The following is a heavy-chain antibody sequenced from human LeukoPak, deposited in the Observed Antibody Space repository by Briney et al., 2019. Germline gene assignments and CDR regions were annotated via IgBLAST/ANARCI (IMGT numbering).Heavy chain of an antibody. CDR2: INPNSGGT. J-gene: IGHJ3*02. V-gene: IGHV1-2*02. CDR3: AALWFGEIGGAFDI. Sequence: ASVKVSCKASGYTFTGYYMHWVRQAPGQGLEWMGWINPNSGGTNYAQKFQGRVTMTRDTSISTAYMELSRLRSDDTAVYYCAALWFGEIGGAFDIWGQGTMVTVSS. D-gene: IGHD3-10*01. CDR1: GYTFTGYY.